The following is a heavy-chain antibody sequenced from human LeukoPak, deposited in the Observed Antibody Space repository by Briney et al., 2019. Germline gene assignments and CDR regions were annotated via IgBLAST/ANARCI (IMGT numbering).Heavy chain of an antibody. D-gene: IGHD2-2*02. CDR2: INHSGST. V-gene: IGHV4-34*01. J-gene: IGHJ6*03. CDR1: GGSFSGYY. CDR3: ARGSRENCSSTSCYIWFYYYYYCMDV. Sequence: PSETLSLTCAVYGGSFSGYYWSWIRQPPGKGLEWIGEINHSGSTNYNPSLKSRVTISVDTSKNQFSLKLSSVTAADTAVYYCARGSRENCSSTSCYIWFYYYYYCMDVWGKGTTVTVSS.